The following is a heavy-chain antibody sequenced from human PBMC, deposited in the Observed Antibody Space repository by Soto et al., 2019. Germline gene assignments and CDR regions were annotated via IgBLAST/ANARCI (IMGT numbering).Heavy chain of an antibody. CDR2: IYYSGST. Sequence: SETLSLTCTVSGGSISSYYWSWIRQPPGKGLEWIGYIYYSGSTNYNPSLKSRVTISVDTSKNQFSLKLSSVTAADTAVYYCARVRSAARRYYYYYMDVWGKGTTVTVSS. V-gene: IGHV4-59*01. CDR1: GGSISSYY. D-gene: IGHD6-6*01. J-gene: IGHJ6*03. CDR3: ARVRSAARRYYYYYMDV.